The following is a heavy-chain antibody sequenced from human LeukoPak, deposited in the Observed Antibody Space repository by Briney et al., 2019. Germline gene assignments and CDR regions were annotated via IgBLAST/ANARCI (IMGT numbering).Heavy chain of an antibody. V-gene: IGHV5-51*01. CDR2: IYPGDSDT. CDR3: ARGASSSWCNNWFDP. Sequence: GESLKISCKGSGYSFTSYWIGWVRQMPGKGLEWMGIIYPGDSDTRYSPSFQGQVTISADKSISTAYLQWSSLKASDTAMYYCARGASSSWCNNWFDPWGQGTLVTVSS. J-gene: IGHJ5*02. CDR1: GYSFTSYW. D-gene: IGHD6-13*01.